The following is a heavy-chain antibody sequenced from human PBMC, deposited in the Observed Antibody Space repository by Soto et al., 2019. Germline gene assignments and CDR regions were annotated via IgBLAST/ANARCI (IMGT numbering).Heavy chain of an antibody. CDR1: GSPFVVYG. CDR2: ISSIGVAT. J-gene: IGHJ4*02. V-gene: IGHV3-48*03. Sequence: SMRLWRAAAGSPFVVYGRHSVRQAPGKGLEWVSYISSIGVATYYADSVKGRFTISRDNAKNSLYLQMNSLRAEDTAVYYCAREGRVGGIDYWGQGTPVTGSS. CDR3: AREGRVGGIDY. D-gene: IGHD6-19*01.